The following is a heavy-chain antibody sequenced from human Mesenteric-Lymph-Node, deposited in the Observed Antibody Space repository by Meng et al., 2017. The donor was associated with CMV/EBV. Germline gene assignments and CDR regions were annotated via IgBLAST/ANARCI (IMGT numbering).Heavy chain of an antibody. D-gene: IGHD6-19*01. CDR2: INPTGGTT. CDR1: GYTFTGYY. CDR3: ARGYSSGWYGYFDY. V-gene: IGHV1-46*01. Sequence: ASVKVSCKASGYTFTGYYMHWVRQAPGQGLEWMGIINPTGGTTSYAQKFQGRVTMTRDMSTSTILMEMSSLRFEDTAVYYCARGYSSGWYGYFDYWGQGTLVTVSS. J-gene: IGHJ4*02.